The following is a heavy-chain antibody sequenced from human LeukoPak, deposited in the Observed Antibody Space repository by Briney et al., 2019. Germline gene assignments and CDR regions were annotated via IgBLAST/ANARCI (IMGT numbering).Heavy chain of an antibody. CDR3: ARVRDRYQLLSHVYSSSWGEFDY. J-gene: IGHJ4*02. V-gene: IGHV3-30*04. CDR2: ISYDGSNK. CDR1: GFTFSSYA. D-gene: IGHD6-13*01. Sequence: PGRSLRLSCAASGFTFSSYAMHWVRQAPGKGLEWVAVISYDGSNKYYADSVKGRFTISRDNSKNTLYLQMNSLRAEDTAVYYCARVRDRYQLLSHVYSSSWGEFDYWGQGTLVTVSS.